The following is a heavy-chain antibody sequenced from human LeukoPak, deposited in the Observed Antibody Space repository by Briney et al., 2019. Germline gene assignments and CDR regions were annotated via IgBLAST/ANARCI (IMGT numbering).Heavy chain of an antibody. J-gene: IGHJ3*02. CDR3: ARDGGIFGVVIGAFDI. V-gene: IGHV3-7*01. Sequence: GGSLRLSCAASGFTFSSCWMSWVRQAPGKGLEWVANIKQDGSEKYYVDSVKGRFTISRDNAKNSLYLQMNSLRAEDTAVYYCARDGGIFGVVIGAFDIWGQGTMVTVSS. D-gene: IGHD3-3*01. CDR2: IKQDGSEK. CDR1: GFTFSSCW.